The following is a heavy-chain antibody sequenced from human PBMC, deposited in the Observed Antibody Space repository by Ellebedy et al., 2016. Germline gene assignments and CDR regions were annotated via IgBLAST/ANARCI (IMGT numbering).Heavy chain of an antibody. J-gene: IGHJ6*03. CDR3: TRDTEAPSILFGVDYYYYMDV. V-gene: IGHV1-18*01. CDR2: ISTDNGNT. D-gene: IGHD3-3*01. CDR1: GYTFTRFG. Sequence: ASVKVSXXAFGYTFTRFGFSWVRQAPGQGLEWMGWISTDNGNTNYAQKFQGRVTLTTDTSTNTAFMELRSLRSDDTAVYYCTRDTEAPSILFGVDYYYYMDVWGKGTTVTVSS.